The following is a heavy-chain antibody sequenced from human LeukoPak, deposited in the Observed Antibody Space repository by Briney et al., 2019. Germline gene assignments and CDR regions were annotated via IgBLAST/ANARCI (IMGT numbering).Heavy chain of an antibody. V-gene: IGHV3-23*01. CDR2: ISSSGGST. Sequence: GGSLSLSCAASGFTFSSYAMSWVRQAPGKGLEWVSAISSSGGSTYYADSVKGRFTISRDNSKNTLYLQMNSLRAEDTAVYYCAKADSSGWYPVYWGQGTLVTVSS. D-gene: IGHD6-19*01. CDR3: AKADSSGWYPVY. J-gene: IGHJ4*02. CDR1: GFTFSSYA.